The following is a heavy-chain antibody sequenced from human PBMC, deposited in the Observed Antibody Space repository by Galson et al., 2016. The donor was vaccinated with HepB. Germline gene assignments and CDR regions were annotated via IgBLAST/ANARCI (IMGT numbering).Heavy chain of an antibody. CDR3: ASSGIVGATTDY. CDR1: GGSISSGDYY. CDR2: IYYRGST. D-gene: IGHD1-26*01. J-gene: IGHJ4*02. Sequence: TLSLTCTVSGGSISSGDYYWTWIRQLPGKGLEWIGYIYYRGSTYYNPSPQSRLTMSVDTSKNQFSLKLSSVTAADTAVYYCASSGIVGATTDYWGQGSLVTVSS. V-gene: IGHV4-31*03.